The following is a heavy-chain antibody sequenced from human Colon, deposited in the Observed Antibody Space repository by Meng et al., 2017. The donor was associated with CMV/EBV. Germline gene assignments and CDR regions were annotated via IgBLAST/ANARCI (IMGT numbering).Heavy chain of an antibody. CDR2: ISSAGIYT. Sequence: GGSLRLSCAASGFRFSLDSMNWVRQAPGQGLEWISTISSAGIYTYYAASVKGRFTISRDNANSTLYLQMNSLRAEDTAVYYCSRGQDFVVVPTPKNFFDPWGQGTQVTVSS. CDR1: GFRFSLDS. V-gene: IGHV3-21*01. CDR3: SRGQDFVVVPTPKNFFDP. J-gene: IGHJ5*02. D-gene: IGHD2-2*01.